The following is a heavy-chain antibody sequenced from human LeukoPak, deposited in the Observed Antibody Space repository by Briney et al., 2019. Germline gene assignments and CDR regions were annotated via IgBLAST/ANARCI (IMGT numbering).Heavy chain of an antibody. D-gene: IGHD3-3*01. Sequence: SETLSLTCAVYGGSFSGYYWSWIRQPPGKGLEWIGEINHSGSTNYNPSLKSRVTISVDTSKNQFSLKLSSVTAADTAVYYCARQRAIFGVVTLPLLDVWGKGTTVTVSS. V-gene: IGHV4-34*01. CDR3: ARQRAIFGVVTLPLLDV. CDR2: INHSGST. CDR1: GGSFSGYY. J-gene: IGHJ6*04.